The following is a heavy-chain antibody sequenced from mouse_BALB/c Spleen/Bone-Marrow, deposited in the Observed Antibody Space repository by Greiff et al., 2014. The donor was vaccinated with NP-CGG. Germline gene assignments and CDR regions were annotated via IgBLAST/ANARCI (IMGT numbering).Heavy chain of an antibody. J-gene: IGHJ4*01. D-gene: IGHD1-2*01. Sequence: EVQLVESGGGLVKPGGSLKLSCAASGFTFSSYVMSWVRQSPEKRLKWVAEISSGGRYTYYPDTVTGRFTISRDNAKNTLYLEMSSLRSEDTAMYYCTRDQFITTATRAMDYWGQGTSVTVSS. CDR2: ISSGGRYT. CDR1: GFTFSSYV. CDR3: TRDQFITTATRAMDY. V-gene: IGHV5-9-4*01.